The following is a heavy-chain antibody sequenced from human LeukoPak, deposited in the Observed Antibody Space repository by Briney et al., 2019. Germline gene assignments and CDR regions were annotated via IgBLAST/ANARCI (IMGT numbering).Heavy chain of an antibody. CDR1: GFTFDDYA. CDR3: AKEGAYLDAFDI. D-gene: IGHD3-16*01. CDR2: ISWDGGST. V-gene: IGHV3-43D*03. J-gene: IGHJ3*02. Sequence: GGSLRLSCAASGFTFDDYAMHWVRQAPGKGLEWVSLISWDGGSTYYAVSVKGRFTISRANSKNSLYLQMNSLRAEDTALYYCAKEGAYLDAFDIWGQGTMVTVSS.